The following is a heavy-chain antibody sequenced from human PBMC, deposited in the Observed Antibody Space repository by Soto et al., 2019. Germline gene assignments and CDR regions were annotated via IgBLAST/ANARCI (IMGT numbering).Heavy chain of an antibody. V-gene: IGHV3-23*01. Sequence: EVQLLESGGGLVQPGGSLRLACATSGFSFSTYAMTWVRQAPGKGLEWVSTFNGNGGGTYYADSVKGRFTISRDNSKNTLYLQMDSLRAEDTVTYYCAKDNSLHWFDPWGQGTLVTVSS. CDR2: FNGNGGGT. J-gene: IGHJ5*02. CDR3: AKDNSLHWFDP. CDR1: GFSFSTYA. D-gene: IGHD2-15*01.